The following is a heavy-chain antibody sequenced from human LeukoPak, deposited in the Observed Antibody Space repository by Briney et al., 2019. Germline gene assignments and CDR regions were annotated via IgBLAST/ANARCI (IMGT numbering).Heavy chain of an antibody. CDR3: ARGYYGSGSYSWFDP. V-gene: IGHV1-2*06. CDR2: INPNSGGT. D-gene: IGHD3-10*01. J-gene: IGHJ5*02. CDR1: GYTFTCYY. Sequence: GASVKVSCKASGYTFTCYYMHWVRQAPGQGLEWMGRINPNSGGTNYAQKFQGRVTMTRDTSISTAYMELSRLRSDDTAVYYCARGYYGSGSYSWFDPWGQGTLVTVPS.